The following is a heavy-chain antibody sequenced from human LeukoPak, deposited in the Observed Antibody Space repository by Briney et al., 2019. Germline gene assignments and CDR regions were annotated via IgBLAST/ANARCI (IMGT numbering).Heavy chain of an antibody. V-gene: IGHV3-11*01. Sequence: GGSLLLSCAASGFPSSDYYMTWIRQPPGKGPEWISYISSSGGTTTYVDSVKGRFTISRDNAKNSLYLQMNSLRADDTAVYYCARSNYYPVDVWGQGTAVTVSS. CDR1: GFPSSDYY. CDR3: ARSNYYPVDV. CDR2: ISSSGGTT. J-gene: IGHJ6*02.